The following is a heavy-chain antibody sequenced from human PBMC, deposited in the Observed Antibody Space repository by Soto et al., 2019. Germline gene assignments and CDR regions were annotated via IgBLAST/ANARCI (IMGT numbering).Heavy chain of an antibody. CDR3: ARAGLADFWSGYYNPSDY. CDR2: ISSSGSTI. V-gene: IGHV3-11*01. D-gene: IGHD3-3*01. CDR1: GFTFSDYY. Sequence: GGSLRLSCAASGFTFSDYYMSWIRQAPGKGLEWVSYISSSGSTIYYADSVKGRFTISRDNAKNSLYLQMNSLRAEDTAVYYCARAGLADFWSGYYNPSDYWGQGTLVTVSS. J-gene: IGHJ4*02.